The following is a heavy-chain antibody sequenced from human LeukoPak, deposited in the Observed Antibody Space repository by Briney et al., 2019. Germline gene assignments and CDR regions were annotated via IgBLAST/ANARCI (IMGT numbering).Heavy chain of an antibody. CDR2: IYHSGST. V-gene: IGHV4-38-2*02. CDR1: GYSISSGYY. D-gene: IGHD3-9*01. J-gene: IGHJ4*02. Sequence: SETLSLTCTVSGYSISSGYYWGWIRQPPGKGLEWIGSIYHSGSTYYNPSLKSRVTISVDTSKNQFSLKLSSVTAADTAVYYCARGGDILTGYYDYWGQGTLVTVSS. CDR3: ARGGDILTGYYDY.